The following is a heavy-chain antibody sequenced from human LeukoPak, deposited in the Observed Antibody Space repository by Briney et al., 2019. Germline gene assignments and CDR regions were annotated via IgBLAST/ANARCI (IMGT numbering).Heavy chain of an antibody. D-gene: IGHD6-13*01. CDR3: AREGEEMYSSSWYPFDY. Sequence: TSQTLSLTCAISGDSVSSSSAAWNCIRQSPSRGLEWLVRTYYRSKWYNDYAVSVKSRITINPDTSKNQFSLQLNSVTPEDTAVYYCAREGEEMYSSSWYPFDYWGQGTLVTVSS. CDR1: GDSVSSSSAA. CDR2: TYYRSKWYN. V-gene: IGHV6-1*01. J-gene: IGHJ4*02.